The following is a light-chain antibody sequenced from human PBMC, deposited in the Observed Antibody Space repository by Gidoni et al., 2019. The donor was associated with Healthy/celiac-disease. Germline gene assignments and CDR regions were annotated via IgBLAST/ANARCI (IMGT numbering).Light chain of an antibody. CDR2: GAS. Sequence: EIVMTQSPATLSVSPGERATLSCRASQSVSSNLACYQQKPGQAPRLLNYGASTRATGIPAMFSGSGSGTEFTLTISSLQSEDFAVYYCQQYNNWQTFGQGTKVEIK. J-gene: IGKJ1*01. V-gene: IGKV3-15*01. CDR1: QSVSSN. CDR3: QQYNNWQT.